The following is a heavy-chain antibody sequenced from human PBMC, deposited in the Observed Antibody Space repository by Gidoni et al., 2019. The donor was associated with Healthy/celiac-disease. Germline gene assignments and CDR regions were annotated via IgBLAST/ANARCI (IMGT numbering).Heavy chain of an antibody. V-gene: IGHV4-39*01. D-gene: IGHD3-22*01. CDR1: GGSISSSSYY. J-gene: IGHJ4*02. CDR3: ARHSDSSGYYGIDY. CDR2: IYYSGCT. Sequence: QLQLHESGPGLVKPSDTLSLTCTVSGGSISSSSYYWGWIRQPPGKGLEWIGSIYYSGCTYYNPSLKSRVTISVDTSKNQFSLKLSSVTAADTAVYYCARHSDSSGYYGIDYWGQGTLVTVSS.